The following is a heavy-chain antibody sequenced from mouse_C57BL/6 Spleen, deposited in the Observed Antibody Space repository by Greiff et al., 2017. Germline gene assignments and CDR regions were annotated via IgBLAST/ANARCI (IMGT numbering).Heavy chain of an antibody. CDR2: IYPGDGDT. CDR3: ARNSSGHYFDY. J-gene: IGHJ2*01. CDR1: GYAFSSSW. V-gene: IGHV1-82*01. Sequence: LMESGPELVKPGASVKISCKASGYAFSSSWMNWVKQRPGKGLEWIGRIYPGDGDTNYNGKFKGKATRTADESSSTAYVQLSSLTSEDAAVYFCARNSSGHYFDYWGQGTTLTVSS. D-gene: IGHD3-2*02.